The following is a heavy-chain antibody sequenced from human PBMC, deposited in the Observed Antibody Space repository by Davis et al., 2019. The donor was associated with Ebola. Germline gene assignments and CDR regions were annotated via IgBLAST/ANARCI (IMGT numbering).Heavy chain of an antibody. D-gene: IGHD4/OR15-4a*01. CDR2: INPDGSST. CDR1: GFTFSGSW. Sequence: PGGSLRLSCAASGFTFSGSWMHWVRQTSGKGLVWVSGINPDGSSTKYADSVKGRFTISRDNAKNSLYLQMNSLRDEDTAVYYCAGEVLASFDYWGQGTLVTVSS. J-gene: IGHJ4*02. CDR3: AGEVLASFDY. V-gene: IGHV3-74*03.